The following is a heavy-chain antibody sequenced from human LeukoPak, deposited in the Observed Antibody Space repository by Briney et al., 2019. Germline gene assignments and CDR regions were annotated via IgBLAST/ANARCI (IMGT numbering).Heavy chain of an antibody. D-gene: IGHD4-17*01. CDR1: GFTFDDYA. CDR2: ISGDSVHT. V-gene: IGHV3-43*02. CDR3: ARDESFAGDYPY. J-gene: IGHJ4*02. Sequence: GGSLRLSCAASGFTFDDYAMHWVRQAPGKGLEWVSFISGDSVHTFYADSVKGRFTISRDNAKNSLYLHMNSLRAEDTAVYYCARDESFAGDYPYWGQGTLVTVSS.